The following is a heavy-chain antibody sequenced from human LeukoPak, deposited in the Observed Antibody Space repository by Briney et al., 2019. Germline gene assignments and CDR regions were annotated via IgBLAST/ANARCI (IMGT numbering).Heavy chain of an antibody. J-gene: IGHJ4*02. CDR2: ISWNSGSI. D-gene: IGHD5-18*01. CDR1: GFTFDDYA. V-gene: IGHV3-9*01. CDR3: ASAVDTASFDY. Sequence: GRSLRLSCAASGFTFDDYAMHWVRQAPGKGLEWVSGISWNSGSIGYADSVKGRFTISRDNSKNTLYLQMNSLRAEDTAVYYCASAVDTASFDYWGQGTLVTVSS.